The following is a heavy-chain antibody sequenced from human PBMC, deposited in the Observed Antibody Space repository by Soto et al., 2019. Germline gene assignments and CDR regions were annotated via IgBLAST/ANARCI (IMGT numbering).Heavy chain of an antibody. V-gene: IGHV1-2*04. D-gene: IGHD5-12*01. CDR2: INPNSGGT. J-gene: IGHJ4*02. Sequence: ASVKVSCKASGYTFTGYYMHWVLQAPGQGLEWMGWINPNSGGTNYAQTFQGWVTMTRDPSISTAYMELSRLRSDDTAVYYCARESGYSGSDFWYWGQGTLVTVSS. CDR3: ARESGYSGSDFWY. CDR1: GYTFTGYY.